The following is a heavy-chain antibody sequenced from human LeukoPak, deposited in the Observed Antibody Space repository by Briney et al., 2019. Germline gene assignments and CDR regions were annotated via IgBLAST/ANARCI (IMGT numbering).Heavy chain of an antibody. V-gene: IGHV1-18*01. CDR1: GYTFTSYD. Sequence: ASVTVSCKASGYTFTSYDINWVRQAPGQGPEWMGWISAYNGNTNYVQKFQGRVTMTTDTSTTTAYMELRSLRSDDTAVYYCARDTIHGDDYVFDYWGQGTLVTVSS. CDR2: ISAYNGNT. J-gene: IGHJ4*02. D-gene: IGHD3-10*02. CDR3: ARDTIHGDDYVFDY.